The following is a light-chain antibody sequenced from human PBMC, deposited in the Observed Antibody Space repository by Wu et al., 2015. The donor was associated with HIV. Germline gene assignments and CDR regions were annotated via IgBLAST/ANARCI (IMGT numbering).Light chain of an antibody. Sequence: EVVMTQSPATLSVSPGEGATLSCRANQTIDNNLAWYHQKPGQAPRLLIYLASNRASGIPDTFSGSGSGTEFTLSISSLRSEDFGIYYCQQSDTWPLTFGQGHDLKLN. CDR2: LAS. CDR3: QQSDTWPLT. J-gene: IGKJ5*01. CDR1: QTIDNN. V-gene: IGKV3-15*01.